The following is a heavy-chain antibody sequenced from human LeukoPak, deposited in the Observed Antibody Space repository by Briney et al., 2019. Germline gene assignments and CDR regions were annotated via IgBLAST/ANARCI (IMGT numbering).Heavy chain of an antibody. CDR2: SRNRAKSYTT. V-gene: IGHV3-72*01. CDR1: GFTFSDHY. Sequence: GGSLRLSCAVSGFTFSDHYMDWVRQAPGKGLEWVGRSRNRAKSYTTDYAASVKGRFTISRDDSKSTLYLQMNSLETEDTAVYYCSRDATGDHWGQGTLVGVSS. J-gene: IGHJ4*02. CDR3: SRDATGDH.